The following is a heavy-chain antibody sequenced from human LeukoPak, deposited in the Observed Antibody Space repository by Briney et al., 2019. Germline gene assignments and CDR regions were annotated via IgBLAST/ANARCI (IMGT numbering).Heavy chain of an antibody. J-gene: IGHJ5*02. V-gene: IGHV1-18*01. CDR2: ISAYNGNT. Sequence: ASVKVSCKASGYTFTGYGISWVRQAPGQGLEWMGWISAYNGNTNYAQKLQGRVTMTTDTSTSTAYMELRSMRSDDTAVYYCARDLKTCSGGSCPNWFDPWGQGTLVTVSS. CDR3: ARDLKTCSGGSCPNWFDP. CDR1: GYTFTGYG. D-gene: IGHD2-15*01.